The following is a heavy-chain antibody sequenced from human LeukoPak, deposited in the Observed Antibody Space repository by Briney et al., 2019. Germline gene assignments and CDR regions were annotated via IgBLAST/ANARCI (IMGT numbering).Heavy chain of an antibody. CDR1: GYTFTSYD. Sequence: ASVKVSCKASGYTFTSYDINWVRQATGQGLEWMGWMNPNSGNTNYAQKLQGRVTMTTDTSTSTAYMELRSLRSDDTAVYYCARDYFPLTGYYPFDYWGQGTLVTVSS. CDR3: ARDYFPLTGYYPFDY. CDR2: MNPNSGNT. D-gene: IGHD3-9*01. J-gene: IGHJ4*02. V-gene: IGHV1-18*01.